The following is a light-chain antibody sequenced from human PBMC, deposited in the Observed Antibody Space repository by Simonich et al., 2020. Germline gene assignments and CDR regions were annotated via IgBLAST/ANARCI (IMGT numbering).Light chain of an antibody. CDR2: WAS. CDR1: QSVLYSSNNKNY. V-gene: IGKV4-1*01. Sequence: DIVMTQSPDSLAVSLGERATINCKSSQSVLYSSNNKNYLAWYQQKPGQPPKLLIYWASTRESGVPARFSGSGSGTDFTRTISSLQAEDVAVYYCQQYYSTPRTFGQGTKVEIK. CDR3: QQYYSTPRT. J-gene: IGKJ1*01.